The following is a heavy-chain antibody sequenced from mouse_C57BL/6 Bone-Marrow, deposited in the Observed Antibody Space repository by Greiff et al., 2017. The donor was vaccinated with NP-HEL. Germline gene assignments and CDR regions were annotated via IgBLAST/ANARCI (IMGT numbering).Heavy chain of an antibody. CDR3: ARGDSSGYVLDY. CDR2: IHPNSGST. J-gene: IGHJ2*01. Sequence: QVQLQQPGAELVKPGASVKLSCKASGYTFTSYWMHWVKQRPGQGLEWIGMIHPNSGSTNYNEKFKSKATLTVDKSSSTAYMQRSSLTSEDSAVYYCARGDSSGYVLDYWGQGTTLTVSS. CDR1: GYTFTSYW. D-gene: IGHD3-2*02. V-gene: IGHV1-64*01.